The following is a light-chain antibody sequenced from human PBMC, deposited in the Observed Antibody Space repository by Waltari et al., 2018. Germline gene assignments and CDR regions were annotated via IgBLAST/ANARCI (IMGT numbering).Light chain of an antibody. Sequence: QSALTQPASVSGSPGQSITISCSGTNINIGDYNLVSWYQHNPGKAPKLIIYEDTKRPPGVSLCRSGSKSSNTAYLTISGLQAEDEGDYVCCSFAGRGTMIFGGGSEMTVL. CDR2: EDT. J-gene: IGLJ2*01. CDR3: CSFAGRGTMI. V-gene: IGLV2-23*01. CDR1: NINIGDYNL.